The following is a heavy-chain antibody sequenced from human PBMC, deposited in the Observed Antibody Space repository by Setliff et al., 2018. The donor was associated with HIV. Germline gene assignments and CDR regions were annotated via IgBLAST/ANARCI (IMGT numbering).Heavy chain of an antibody. CDR3: ARDHLGTMIVVADDAFDI. CDR1: GGSISSYY. Sequence: SETLSLTCTVSGGSISSYYWSWIRQPAGKGLEWIGRIYTSGSTNYNPSLKSRVTMSVDTSKNQFSLKLSSVTAADTAVYYCARDHLGTMIVVADDAFDIRGQGTMVTVSS. V-gene: IGHV4-4*07. CDR2: IYTSGST. D-gene: IGHD3-22*01. J-gene: IGHJ3*02.